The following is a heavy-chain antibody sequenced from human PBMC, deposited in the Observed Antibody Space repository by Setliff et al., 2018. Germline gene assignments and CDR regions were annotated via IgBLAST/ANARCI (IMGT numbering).Heavy chain of an antibody. CDR2: INSDGSST. Sequence: GGSLRLSCAASGFTLSSYWTHWVRQVPGKGLVWVSRINSDGSSTGYADSVKGRFTISRDNAKNTLFLQMNSLRAEDTAVYYCARGPWNHSAYYYYYYMDVWGKGTTVTVSS. D-gene: IGHD1-1*01. V-gene: IGHV3-74*01. J-gene: IGHJ6*03. CDR1: GFTLSSYW. CDR3: ARGPWNHSAYYYYYYMDV.